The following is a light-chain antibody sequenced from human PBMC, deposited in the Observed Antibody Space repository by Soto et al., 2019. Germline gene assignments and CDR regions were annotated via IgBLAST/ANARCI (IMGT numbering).Light chain of an antibody. V-gene: IGKV3-15*01. Sequence: EIVMTQSPATLSVSPGERATLSCRASQSVSSNLAWHQQKPGQAPRLLIYGASTRATGIPARFSGSGSGTEFTLTISSLQSEDFAVYYCQQYNNWPTLTVGGGTKVEIK. J-gene: IGKJ4*01. CDR3: QQYNNWPTLT. CDR1: QSVSSN. CDR2: GAS.